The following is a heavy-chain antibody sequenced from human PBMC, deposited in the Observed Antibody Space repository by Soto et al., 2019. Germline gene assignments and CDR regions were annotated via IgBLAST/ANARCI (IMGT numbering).Heavy chain of an antibody. CDR2: INPSGGST. CDR3: ARCVPSGWPEGAFDI. V-gene: IGHV1-46*03. J-gene: IGHJ3*02. D-gene: IGHD6-19*01. CDR1: GYTFTSYY. Sequence: ASVKVSCKASGYTFTSYYIHWVRQAPGQGLEWMGIINPSGGSTSYAQKFQGRVTMTRDTSTSTVYMELSSLRSEDTAVYYCARCVPSGWPEGAFDIWGQGTMVTVSS.